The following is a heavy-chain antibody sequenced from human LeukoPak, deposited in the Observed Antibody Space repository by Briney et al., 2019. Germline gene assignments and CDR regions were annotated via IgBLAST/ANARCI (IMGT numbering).Heavy chain of an antibody. Sequence: GGSLRLSCAASGLTFSDYYMSWIRQAPGKGLEWVAYISSSSSSTNYADSVKGRFTISRDNAKNSLYLQMNSLRAEDTAVYYCARVPGKYAFDIWGQGTMVTVSA. D-gene: IGHD3-10*01. J-gene: IGHJ3*02. CDR3: ARVPGKYAFDI. CDR1: GLTFSDYY. V-gene: IGHV3-11*05. CDR2: ISSSSSST.